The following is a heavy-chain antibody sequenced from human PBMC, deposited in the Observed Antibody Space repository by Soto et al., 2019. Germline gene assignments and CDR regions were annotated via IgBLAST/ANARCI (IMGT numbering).Heavy chain of an antibody. CDR1: GFSFYDYA. Sequence: PWGSLRLSCAASGFSFYDYAIHLFRQSPGKGLEWVSGISWNSGSIGYADSVRGRFTISRDNAKNSLYLRMNSLRADDTALYYCAKDSGAGNSYTSSSFDYWGQGTLVTVSS. J-gene: IGHJ4*02. D-gene: IGHD6-6*01. CDR2: ISWNSGSI. V-gene: IGHV3-9*01. CDR3: AKDSGAGNSYTSSSFDY.